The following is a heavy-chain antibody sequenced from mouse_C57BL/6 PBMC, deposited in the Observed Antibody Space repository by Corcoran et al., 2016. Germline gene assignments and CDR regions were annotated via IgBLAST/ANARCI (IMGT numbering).Heavy chain of an antibody. CDR2: INPNNGGT. Sequence: EVQLQQSGPELVKPGASVKISCKASGYTFTDYYMNWVKQSHGKSLEWIGDINPNNGGTSYNQKFKGKVTLTVDKSSSTAYMELRSLTSEDSAVYYCATYGSSYAMDYWGQGTSVTVSS. J-gene: IGHJ4*01. D-gene: IGHD1-1*01. CDR3: ATYGSSYAMDY. CDR1: GYTFTDYY. V-gene: IGHV1-26*01.